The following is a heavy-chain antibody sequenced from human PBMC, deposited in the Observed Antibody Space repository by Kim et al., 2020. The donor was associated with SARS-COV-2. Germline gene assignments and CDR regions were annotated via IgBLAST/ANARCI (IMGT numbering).Heavy chain of an antibody. CDR2: VDQDGTEK. J-gene: IGHJ3*01. D-gene: IGHD2-2*01. Sequence: GGSLRLSCVVSGFTFGSYWMSWVRQAPGKGLEWVANVDQDGTEKHYVDSVRGRFTISKDNAKNSLSLQMTRLTGEDTAVYFCARGVPAAPDAFDVWVQG. CDR3: ARGVPAAPDAFDV. CDR1: GFTFGSYW. V-gene: IGHV3-7*01.